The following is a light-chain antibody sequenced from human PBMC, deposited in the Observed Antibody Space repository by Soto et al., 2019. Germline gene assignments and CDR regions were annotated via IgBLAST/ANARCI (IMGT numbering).Light chain of an antibody. CDR1: QSVSSD. J-gene: IGKJ4*01. V-gene: IGKV3-11*01. Sequence: EIVLTRSPATLSLSPGERATLSCRASQSVSSDLAWYQQNPGQAPRLLIYDASNRATGIPARFSGSGSGTDFTLTISSLEPEDFAVYYCQHRGNWPLTFGGGTKVDIK. CDR2: DAS. CDR3: QHRGNWPLT.